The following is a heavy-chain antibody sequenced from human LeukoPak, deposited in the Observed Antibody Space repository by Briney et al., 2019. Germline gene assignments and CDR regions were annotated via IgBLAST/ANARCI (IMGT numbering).Heavy chain of an antibody. CDR1: GGSISSYY. CDR3: ARGGGCSGGSCKRSYWYFDL. Sequence: SETLSLTCTVSGGSISSYYWSWIRQPPGKGLEWIGYIYYSGSTNYNPSLKSRVTMSVDTSKNQFSLKLSSVTAADTAVYYCARGGGCSGGSCKRSYWYFDLWGRGTLVTVSS. D-gene: IGHD2-15*01. CDR2: IYYSGST. V-gene: IGHV4-59*12. J-gene: IGHJ2*01.